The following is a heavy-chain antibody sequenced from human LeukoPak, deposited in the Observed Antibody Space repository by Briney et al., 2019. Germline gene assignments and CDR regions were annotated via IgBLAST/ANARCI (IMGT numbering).Heavy chain of an antibody. CDR2: IEDDGSEQ. CDR3: ARTSRSSSIDD. CDR1: GFNFGNYW. Sequence: PGGSLRLSCVASGFNFGNYWMSWVRQAPGKGLEFVGNIEDDGSEQNYVDSVKGRFTISRDNAKNSLYLEMNSLRVEDTAMYYCARTSRSSSIDDWGQGTLVTVSS. D-gene: IGHD2-15*01. J-gene: IGHJ4*02. V-gene: IGHV3-7*01.